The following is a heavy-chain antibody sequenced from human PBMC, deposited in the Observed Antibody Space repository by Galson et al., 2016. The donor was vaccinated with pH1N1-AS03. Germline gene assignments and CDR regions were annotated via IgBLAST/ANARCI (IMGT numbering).Heavy chain of an antibody. CDR2: INHSGST. J-gene: IGHJ3*02. V-gene: IGHV4-34*01. CDR1: GGSFNNYY. CDR3: ARGSYSSGWYRGRNAFDI. Sequence: ATLSLTCAVYGGSFNNYYWNWIRQSPGKGLEWVGEINHSGSTDYNPSLKSRVTISVDPQRNQISRNLNSVTAADTVVYYCARGSYSSGWYRGRNAFDIWGQGTMVTVSS. D-gene: IGHD6-19*01.